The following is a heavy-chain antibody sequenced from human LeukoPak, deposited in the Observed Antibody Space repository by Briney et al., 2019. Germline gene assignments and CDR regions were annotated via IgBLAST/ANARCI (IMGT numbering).Heavy chain of an antibody. D-gene: IGHD2-2*01. Sequence: SETLSLTCTVSGGSISSSSYYWGWIRQPPGKGLEWIGSIYYSGSTYYNPSLKSRVTISVDTSKNQFSLKLSSVTAAGTAVYYCARASIIVVVPAARGPFDYWGQGTLVTVSS. CDR3: ARASIIVVVPAARGPFDY. CDR1: GGSISSSSYY. V-gene: IGHV4-39*01. CDR2: IYYSGST. J-gene: IGHJ4*02.